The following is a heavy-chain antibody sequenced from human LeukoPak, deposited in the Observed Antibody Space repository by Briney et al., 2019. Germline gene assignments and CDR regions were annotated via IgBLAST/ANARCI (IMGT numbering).Heavy chain of an antibody. CDR3: ARDAKTLYYYDSSGLAVD. CDR1: GFTFSSYS. CDR2: ISSSSSYI. D-gene: IGHD3-22*01. V-gene: IGHV3-21*01. Sequence: RRSLRLSCAASGFTFSSYSMNWVRQAPRKGLEWGSSISSSSSYIYYADSVKGRFTISRDNAKNSLYLQMNSLRAEDTAVYYCARDAKTLYYYDSSGLAVDWGQGTLVTVSS. J-gene: IGHJ4*02.